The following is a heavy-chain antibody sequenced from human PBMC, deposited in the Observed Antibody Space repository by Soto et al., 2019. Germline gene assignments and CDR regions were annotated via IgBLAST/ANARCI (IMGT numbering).Heavy chain of an antibody. Sequence: SETLSLTCTVSGGSISSGDYYWSWIRHPPGKGLEWIGYIYYSGSTYYNPSLKSRVTISVDTSKNQFSLKLSSVTAADTAVYYCARDNPPGYKPWFDPWGQGTMVTV. V-gene: IGHV4-30-4*01. CDR1: GGSISSGDYY. CDR3: ARDNPPGYKPWFDP. J-gene: IGHJ5*02. D-gene: IGHD3-9*01. CDR2: IYYSGST.